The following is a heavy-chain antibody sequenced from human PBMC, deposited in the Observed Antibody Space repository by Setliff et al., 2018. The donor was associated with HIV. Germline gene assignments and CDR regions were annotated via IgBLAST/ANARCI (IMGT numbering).Heavy chain of an antibody. V-gene: IGHV1-69*10. J-gene: IGHJ3*02. CDR1: GGTFDNYP. CDR2: IIPVLDMP. CDR3: ARGGRVVPAATGSNAYDI. Sequence: SVKVSCKSSGGTFDNYPINWVRQAPGQGLEWMGGIIPVLDMPHYAQKFQGRVTMTADEFTSTADMELSSRRSEDTAVYYCARGGRVVPAATGSNAYDIWGQGTKVTVSS. D-gene: IGHD2-2*01.